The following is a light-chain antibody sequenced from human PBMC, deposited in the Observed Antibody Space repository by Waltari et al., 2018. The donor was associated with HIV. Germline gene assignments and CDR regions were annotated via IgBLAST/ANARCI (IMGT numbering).Light chain of an antibody. V-gene: IGKV3-20*01. CDR2: GAS. Sequence: EIVLTQSPGTLSLSPGERATLSCRASQSVSRNFLAWYHQKPGQAPRLLIYGASTRAPGIPDRFSGTGSGTDFTLSISSLQAEDVAVYYCQQYYGYPWTFGQGTKVEIK. J-gene: IGKJ1*01. CDR1: QSVSRNF. CDR3: QQYYGYPWT.